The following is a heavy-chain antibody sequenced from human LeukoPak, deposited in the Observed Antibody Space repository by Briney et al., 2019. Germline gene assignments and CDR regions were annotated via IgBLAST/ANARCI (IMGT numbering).Heavy chain of an antibody. D-gene: IGHD1-26*01. CDR1: EFTFSSYW. CDR2: ISPDGSRT. CDR3: ATEVVGAGDY. Sequence: GGSLRLSCAASEFTFSSYWMHWVRQAPGKGLVSVSCISPDGSRTDYADSVKGRFTISRDNSKNTLYLQMNSLRAEDTAVYYCATEVVGAGDYWGQGTLVTVPS. J-gene: IGHJ4*02. V-gene: IGHV3-74*01.